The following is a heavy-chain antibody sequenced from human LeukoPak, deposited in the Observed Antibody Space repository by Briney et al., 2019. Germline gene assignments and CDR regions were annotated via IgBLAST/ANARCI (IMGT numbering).Heavy chain of an antibody. D-gene: IGHD3-22*01. CDR3: ARLPGGYYFDY. CDR2: IYYSGST. Sequence: SETLSLACTVSGGSIDSSSHYWGWIRQPPGKGLEWIGSIYYSGSTYYNPSLKSRVTISVDTSKNQFSLKLSSVTAADTAVYYCARLPGGYYFDYWGQGTLVTVSS. V-gene: IGHV4-39*01. J-gene: IGHJ4*02. CDR1: GGSIDSSSHY.